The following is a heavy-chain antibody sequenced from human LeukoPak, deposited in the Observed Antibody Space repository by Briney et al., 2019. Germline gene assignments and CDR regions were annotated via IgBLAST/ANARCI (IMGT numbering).Heavy chain of an antibody. D-gene: IGHD2-2*01. Sequence: GGSLRLSCAASGFTFSSYAMSWVRQAPGKGLEWVSAISGSGGSTYYADSVKGRFTISRDNSKNTLYLQMNSLRAEDTAVYYCAKDGLPKGQLPIYLSVFDYWGQGTLVTVSS. CDR2: ISGSGGST. J-gene: IGHJ4*02. CDR3: AKDGLPKGQLPIYLSVFDY. CDR1: GFTFSSYA. V-gene: IGHV3-23*01.